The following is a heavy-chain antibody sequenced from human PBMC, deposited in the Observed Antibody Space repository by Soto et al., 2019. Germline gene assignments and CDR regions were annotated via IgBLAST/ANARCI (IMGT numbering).Heavy chain of an antibody. CDR3: AKDDDYGGNSFDY. CDR1: GFTFSSYA. D-gene: IGHD4-17*01. CDR2: ISGSGGST. J-gene: IGHJ4*02. Sequence: EVQLLESGGGLVQPGGSLRFSCAASGFTFSSYAMSWVRQAPGKGLEWVSAISGSGGSTYYADSVKGRFTISRDNSKNTLYLQMNSLRAEDTAVYYCAKDDDYGGNSFDYWGQGTLVTVSS. V-gene: IGHV3-23*01.